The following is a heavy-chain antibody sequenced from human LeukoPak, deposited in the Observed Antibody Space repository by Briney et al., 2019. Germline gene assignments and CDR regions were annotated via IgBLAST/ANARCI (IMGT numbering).Heavy chain of an antibody. CDR2: ISAYNGNT. J-gene: IGHJ1*01. CDR1: GYNFRSYG. V-gene: IGHV1-18*01. CDR3: ARGKYFHH. Sequence: GTSVKVSSKASGYNFRSYGISSVRQAPGQGLEWMGWISAYNGNTNYLQKFQGRVTMTTDTSTGTAYLELRSLRSDDTAVYYCARGKYFHHWGHGTLVTVSS.